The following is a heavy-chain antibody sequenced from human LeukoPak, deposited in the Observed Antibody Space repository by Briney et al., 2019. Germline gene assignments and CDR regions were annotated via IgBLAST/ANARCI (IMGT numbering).Heavy chain of an antibody. CDR3: AKVRGSDAFDI. CDR1: GGTFSTFA. CDR2: VIPIRRQS. J-gene: IGHJ3*02. V-gene: IGHV1-69*04. Sequence: ASVKVSCKASGGTFSTFALNWVRQAPGQGLEWMGRVIPIRRQSDSAQKFQGRVTITADTSTSTAYMELRSLRSEDTAVYYCAKVRGSDAFDIWGQGTMVTVSS.